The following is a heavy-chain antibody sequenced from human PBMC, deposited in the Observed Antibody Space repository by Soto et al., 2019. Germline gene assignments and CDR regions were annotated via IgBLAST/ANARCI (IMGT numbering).Heavy chain of an antibody. CDR1: GLTFSTYS. CDR2: ISRTSSYI. V-gene: IGHV3-21*02. Sequence: EVQLVESGGGLVRPGGSLRLSCVVSGLTFSTYSMNWVRQTPGKGLEWVSSISRTSSYIYYRDSVKGRFTISRDNAKNSRYLQMNGLRVEDTAVYYCVSDPKRERFETSGPNWFATWGQGTLVTVSS. D-gene: IGHD6-19*01. J-gene: IGHJ5*02. CDR3: VSDPKRERFETSGPNWFAT.